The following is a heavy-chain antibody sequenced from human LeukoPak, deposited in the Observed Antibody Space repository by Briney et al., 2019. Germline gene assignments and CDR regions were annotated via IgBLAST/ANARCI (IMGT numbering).Heavy chain of an antibody. Sequence: SETLSLTCTVSGGSISSYYWSWVRQPAGKGLEWIGRIYTSGSTNYNPSLKSRVTMSVDASKNQFSLKLSSVTAADTAVYYCARDHMYYDFWSGFDYWGQGTLVTVSS. V-gene: IGHV4-4*07. CDR1: GGSISSYY. CDR3: ARDHMYYDFWSGFDY. CDR2: IYTSGST. D-gene: IGHD3-3*01. J-gene: IGHJ4*02.